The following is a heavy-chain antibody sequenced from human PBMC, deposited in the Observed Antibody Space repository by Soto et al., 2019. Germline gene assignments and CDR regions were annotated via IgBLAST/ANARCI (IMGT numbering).Heavy chain of an antibody. V-gene: IGHV4-31*03. J-gene: IGHJ4*02. CDR3: GGGPPPAGLFDY. CDR1: GGSISSGGYY. CDR2: IYYSGST. Sequence: QVQLQESGPGLVKPSQTLSLTCTVSGGSISSGGYYWSWIRQHPGKGLEWIGYIYYSGSTYYNPSLKSRVSISVETAKNPFSLKLSSVNAAETALYYCGGGPPPAGLFDYWGQGTLVTVSS.